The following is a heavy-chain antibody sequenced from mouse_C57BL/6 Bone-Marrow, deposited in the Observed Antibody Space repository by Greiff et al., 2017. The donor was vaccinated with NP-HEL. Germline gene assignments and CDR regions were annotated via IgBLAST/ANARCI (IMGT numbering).Heavy chain of an antibody. D-gene: IGHD1-1*01. J-gene: IGHJ1*03. V-gene: IGHV1-69*01. Sequence: VQLQQPGAELVMPGASVKLSCKASGYTFTSYWMHWVKQRPGQGLEWIGEIDPSDSYTNYNQKFKGKSTLTVDKSSSTAYMQLSSLTSEDSAVYYCARMGGSSFCVWGTGTTVTVSS. CDR1: GYTFTSYW. CDR3: ARMGGSSFCV. CDR2: IDPSDSYT.